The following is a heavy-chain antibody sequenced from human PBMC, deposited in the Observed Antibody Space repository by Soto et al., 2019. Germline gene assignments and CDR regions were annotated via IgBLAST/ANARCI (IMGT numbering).Heavy chain of an antibody. D-gene: IGHD1-1*01. Sequence: SETLSLTCAVYGGSFSGYYWSWIRQPPGKGLEWIGYIYYSGSTNYNPSLKSRVTISVDTSKNQFSLKLSSVTAADTAVYYCASVQLERRFNWFDPWGQGTLVTVSS. CDR1: GGSFSGYY. V-gene: IGHV4-59*08. CDR2: IYYSGST. CDR3: ASVQLERRFNWFDP. J-gene: IGHJ5*02.